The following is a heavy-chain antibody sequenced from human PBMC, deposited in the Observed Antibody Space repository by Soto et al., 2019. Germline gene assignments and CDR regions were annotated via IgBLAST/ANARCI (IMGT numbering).Heavy chain of an antibody. V-gene: IGHV4-34*01. CDR2: INHSGST. CDR1: GGSFSGYY. Sequence: QVQLQQWGAGLLKPSETLSLTCAVYGGSFSGYYWSWIRQPPGKGLEWIGEINHSGSTNYNPSLKSRVTISVDTSKNQFSLKLSSVTAADTAVYYCASRKRRRGITGTTGHFDYWGQGTLVTVSS. D-gene: IGHD1-7*01. CDR3: ASRKRRRGITGTTGHFDY. J-gene: IGHJ4*02.